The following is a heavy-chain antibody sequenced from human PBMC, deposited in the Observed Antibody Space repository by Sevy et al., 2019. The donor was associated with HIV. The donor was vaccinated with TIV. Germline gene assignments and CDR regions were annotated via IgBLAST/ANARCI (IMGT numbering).Heavy chain of an antibody. Sequence: GGSLRLSCAASGFPVSSNYMSWVRRAPGKGLEWVSVLYSDGSTYDADSVKGRFTISSDNSMNTLYLQMNSLRVEDTAVYYSARGKSGYGYGLDYWGQGTLVTVSS. CDR2: LYSDGST. J-gene: IGHJ4*02. V-gene: IGHV3-66*01. CDR3: ARGKSGYGYGLDY. D-gene: IGHD5-18*01. CDR1: GFPVSSNY.